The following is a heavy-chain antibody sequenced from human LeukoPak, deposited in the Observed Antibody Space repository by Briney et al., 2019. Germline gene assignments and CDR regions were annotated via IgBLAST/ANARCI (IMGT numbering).Heavy chain of an antibody. V-gene: IGHV3-23*01. J-gene: IGHJ4*02. CDR2: ISGSGDST. Sequence: GGSLRPSCVASGFTFAGFGMSWVRQAPGKGLQWVSVISGSGDSTYYADSVKGRFTISRDNSKNTLYLQMNSLRAEDTAVYYCAKVVRDDSSGYYQYYFDYWGQGTLVTVSS. CDR1: GFTFAGFG. CDR3: AKVVRDDSSGYYQYYFDY. D-gene: IGHD3-22*01.